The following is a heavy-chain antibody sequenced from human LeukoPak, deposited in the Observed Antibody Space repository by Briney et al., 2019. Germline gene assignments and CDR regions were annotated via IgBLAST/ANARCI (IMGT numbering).Heavy chain of an antibody. CDR2: IYPGDSDT. V-gene: IGHV5-51*01. D-gene: IGHD2-21*02. Sequence: GESLKISCKGSGYSFTSYWIGWVRQMPGKGLEWIGVIYPGDSDTRYSPSFQGQVTISADKSISTAYLQWSSLKASDTAMYYCARLGWVSTVVVTADNDAFDIWAKGQWSPSLQ. CDR3: ARLGWVSTVVVTADNDAFDI. J-gene: IGHJ3*02. CDR1: GYSFTSYW.